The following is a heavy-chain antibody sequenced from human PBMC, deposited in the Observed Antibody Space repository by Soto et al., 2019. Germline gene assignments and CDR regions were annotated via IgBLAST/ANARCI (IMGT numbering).Heavy chain of an antibody. CDR2: IKSKTDGGTT. J-gene: IGHJ6*02. D-gene: IGHD3-3*01. V-gene: IGHV3-15*07. Sequence: GGSLRLSCAASGFTFSNAWVNWVRQAPGKGLEWVGRIKSKTDGGTTDYAAPVKGRFTISRDDSKNTLYLQMNSLKTEDTAVYYCTTVTIFGVAYYYYYGMDVWGQGTTVTVSS. CDR3: TTVTIFGVAYYYYYGMDV. CDR1: GFTFSNAW.